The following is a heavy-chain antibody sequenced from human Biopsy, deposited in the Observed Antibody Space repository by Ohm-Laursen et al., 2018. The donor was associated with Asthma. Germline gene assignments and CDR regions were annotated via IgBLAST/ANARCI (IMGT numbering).Heavy chain of an antibody. CDR2: ISVYNGNT. CDR1: GYTFNSAG. CDR3: ARAVDYSHYYGIDV. V-gene: IGHV1-18*01. J-gene: IGHJ6*02. Sequence: SVKVSCKASGYTFNSAGITWVRQAPGQGLEWMGWISVYNGNTKVAQKLQDRVTMITDTSTSTAYMELGSLRSDDTAVYFCARAVDYSHYYGIDVWGQGTTVTVS. D-gene: IGHD3-10*01.